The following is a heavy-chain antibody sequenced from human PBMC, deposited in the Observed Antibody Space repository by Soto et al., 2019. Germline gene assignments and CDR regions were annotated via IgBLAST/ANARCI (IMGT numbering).Heavy chain of an antibody. CDR3: ARVIRGLYYYYYYMDV. CDR2: IYYSGST. Sequence: SETLSLTCTVSGGSISSYYWSWIRQPPGKGLEWIGYIYYSGSTNYNPSLKSRVTISVDTSKNQFSLKLSSVTAADTAVYYCARVIRGLYYYYYYMDVWGKGTTVTVSS. V-gene: IGHV4-59*01. J-gene: IGHJ6*03. CDR1: GGSISSYY. D-gene: IGHD3-10*01.